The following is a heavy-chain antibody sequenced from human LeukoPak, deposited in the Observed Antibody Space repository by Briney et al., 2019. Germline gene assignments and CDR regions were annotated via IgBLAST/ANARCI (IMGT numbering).Heavy chain of an antibody. V-gene: IGHV3-23*01. CDR2: ISGSGDST. D-gene: IGHD3-22*01. J-gene: IGHJ4*02. Sequence: GGSLRLSCAASGFTFSIYGMNWVRQAPGKGLEWVSAISGSGDSTYYADSVKGRFTISRDNAKNSLYLQLNSLRAEDTAVYYCAREPYYDSSGYCLDYWGQGTLVTVSS. CDR1: GFTFSIYG. CDR3: AREPYYDSSGYCLDY.